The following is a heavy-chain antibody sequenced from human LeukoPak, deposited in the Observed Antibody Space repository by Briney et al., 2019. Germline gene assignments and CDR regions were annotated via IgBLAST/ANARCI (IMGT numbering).Heavy chain of an antibody. CDR3: ARGLGRNWFDP. D-gene: IGHD1-26*01. V-gene: IGHV3-33*01. CDR2: IWPDGSNK. J-gene: IGHJ5*02. CDR1: GFTFRSYG. Sequence: GGSLRLSCAASGFTFRSYGMHWVRQAPGKGLEWVAVIWPDGSNKYHADSVKGRFTISRDSSKSTLFLQMSSLAAEDTAVYHCARGLGRNWFDPWGQGTLVTVSS.